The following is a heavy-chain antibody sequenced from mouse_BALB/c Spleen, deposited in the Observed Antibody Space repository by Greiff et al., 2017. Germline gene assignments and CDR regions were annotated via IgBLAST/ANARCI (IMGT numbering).Heavy chain of an antibody. V-gene: IGHV5-4*02. D-gene: IGHD2-4*01. J-gene: IGHJ3*01. Sequence: VQLKESGGGLVKPGGSLKLSCAASGFTFSDYYMYWVRQTPEKRLEWVATISDGGSYTYYPDSVKGRFTISRDNAKNNLYLQMSSLKSEDTAMYYCARDYDYDEGTLAYWGQGTLVTVSA. CDR1: GFTFSDYY. CDR2: ISDGGSYT. CDR3: ARDYDYDEGTLAY.